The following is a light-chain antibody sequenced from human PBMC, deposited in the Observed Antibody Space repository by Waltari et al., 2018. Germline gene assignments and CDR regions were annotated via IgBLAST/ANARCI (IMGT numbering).Light chain of an antibody. Sequence: LACGASQSVSSNLAWYQQKPGQTPRLLIYGASARATGIPARFSGSGSGTEFTLTISSLQSEDFAVYYCQQYNNWLTFGGGTKVEIK. CDR1: QSVSSN. CDR3: QQYNNWLT. V-gene: IGKV3-15*01. J-gene: IGKJ4*01. CDR2: GAS.